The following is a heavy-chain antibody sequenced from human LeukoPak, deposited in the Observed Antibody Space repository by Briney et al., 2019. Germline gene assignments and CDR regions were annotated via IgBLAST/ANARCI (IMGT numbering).Heavy chain of an antibody. J-gene: IGHJ4*02. D-gene: IGHD1-26*01. V-gene: IGHV5-51*01. Sequence: GESLKISCKGSGYSFTSYWIGWVRQMPGKGLEWMGIIYPGDSDTRYSPSFQGQVTISADKSISAAYLQWSSLKASDTAIYYCARPPIARGSYVEYWGQGTLVTVSS. CDR2: IYPGDSDT. CDR3: ARPPIARGSYVEY. CDR1: GYSFTSYW.